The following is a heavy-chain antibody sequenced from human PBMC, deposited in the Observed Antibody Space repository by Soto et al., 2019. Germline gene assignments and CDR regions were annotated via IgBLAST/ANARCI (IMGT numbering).Heavy chain of an antibody. CDR1: GYTFTSYA. D-gene: IGHD6-13*01. J-gene: IGHJ4*02. V-gene: IGHV1-3*01. CDR2: INAGNGNT. Sequence: ASVKVSCKASGYTFTSYAMHWVRQAPGQRLEWMGWINAGNGNTNYAQKIQGRVTMTRDTSTSTAYMELRSLRSDDAAVYYCARGAAAGLDYWGQGTLVTVSS. CDR3: ARGAAAGLDY.